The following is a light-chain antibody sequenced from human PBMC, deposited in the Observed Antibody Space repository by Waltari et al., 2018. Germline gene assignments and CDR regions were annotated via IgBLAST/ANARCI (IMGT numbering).Light chain of an antibody. CDR1: QTLNRW. J-gene: IGKJ2*01. V-gene: IGKV1-5*03. CDR2: KAS. CDR3: QQYHSYPYT. Sequence: DIQMTQSPSTLSASVGDRVTITCRASQTLNRWLAWYQQKPGKAPKLLIYKASTLQSGGPSRFSGSDSGTQFALTITGLQAEDFATYYCQQYHSYPYTFGQGTKLEIK.